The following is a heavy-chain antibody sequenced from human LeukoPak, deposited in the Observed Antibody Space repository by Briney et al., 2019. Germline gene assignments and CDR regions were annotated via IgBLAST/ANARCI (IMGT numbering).Heavy chain of an antibody. D-gene: IGHD3-22*01. V-gene: IGHV3-74*01. Sequence: PGRSLRLSCAASEFSFSRDWMHWVRQAPGKGLVWVSRINSDGSRTNYADSVKGRFTISRDNAKNTLYLQMNSLRVEDTAVYYCARDGAGGLLLDYWGQGTLVTVSS. CDR2: INSDGSRT. CDR3: ARDGAGGLLLDY. J-gene: IGHJ4*02. CDR1: EFSFSRDW.